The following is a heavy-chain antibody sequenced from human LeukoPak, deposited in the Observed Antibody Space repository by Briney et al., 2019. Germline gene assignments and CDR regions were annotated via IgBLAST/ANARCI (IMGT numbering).Heavy chain of an antibody. J-gene: IGHJ5*02. CDR2: INHSGST. CDR3: ARGGIAVAGTRGWFDP. Sequence: SETLSLTCAVYGGSFSGYYWSWIRQPPGKGLEWIGEINHSGSTNYNPSLKSRVTISVDTSKNQFSLKLSSVTAADTAVYYCARGGIAVAGTRGWFDPWGQGTLVTVSS. CDR1: GGSFSGYY. V-gene: IGHV4-34*01. D-gene: IGHD6-19*01.